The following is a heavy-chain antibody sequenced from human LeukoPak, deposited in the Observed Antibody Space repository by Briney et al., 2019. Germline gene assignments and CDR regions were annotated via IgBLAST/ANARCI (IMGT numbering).Heavy chain of an antibody. V-gene: IGHV3-30-3*01. D-gene: IGHD4-11*01. CDR1: GFTFSSYA. J-gene: IGHJ4*02. Sequence: GGSLRLSCAASGFTFSSYAMHWVRQAPGKGLEWVAVMSYDGSNKYYADSVKGRFTISRDNSKNTLYLQMNSLRAEDTSVYYSARIILGAAVTAGFDYWRQRTLVTVSS. CDR2: MSYDGSNK. CDR3: ARIILGAAVTAGFDY.